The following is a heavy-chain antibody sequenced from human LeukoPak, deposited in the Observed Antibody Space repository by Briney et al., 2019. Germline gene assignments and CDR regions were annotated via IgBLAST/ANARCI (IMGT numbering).Heavy chain of an antibody. J-gene: IGHJ4*02. Sequence: GGSLRLSCAASGFTFSNYGMHWVRQAPGKGLEWVAVIWYDGSNKYYADSVKGRFTISRDNSKNTLYLQMNSLRAEDTAVYYCARDDYGGNSDYWGQGTLVTVSS. CDR3: ARDDYGGNSDY. D-gene: IGHD4-23*01. CDR1: GFTFSNYG. CDR2: IWYDGSNK. V-gene: IGHV3-33*01.